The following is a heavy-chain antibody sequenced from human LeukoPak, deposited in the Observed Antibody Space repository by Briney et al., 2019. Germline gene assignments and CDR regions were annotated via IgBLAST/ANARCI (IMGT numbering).Heavy chain of an antibody. CDR1: GFSLSTSGVG. CDR2: IYWDDDK. CDR3: AHRTYYYDSSGYYPDAFDI. V-gene: IGHV2-5*02. J-gene: IGHJ3*02. D-gene: IGHD3-22*01. Sequence: ESGPTLVKPTRTLTLTCSFSGFSLSTSGVGVAWIRQPPGKALEWLALIYWDDDKRYSPSLKTRLTITKDTSKNQVVLTMTSMDPVDTATYFCAHRTYYYDSSGYYPDAFDIWGQGTLVTVSS.